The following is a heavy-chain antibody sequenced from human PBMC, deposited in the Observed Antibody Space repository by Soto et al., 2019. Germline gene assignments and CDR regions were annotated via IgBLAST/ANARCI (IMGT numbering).Heavy chain of an antibody. Sequence: ASVKVSCKASGYTFTGYYMHWVRQAPGQGLEWMGWINPNSGGTNYAQKFQGRVTMTRDTSISTAYMELSRLRSDDTAVYYCARDRKRYCSSTSCYTGNWFDPWGQGTLVTVYS. V-gene: IGHV1-2*02. J-gene: IGHJ5*02. D-gene: IGHD2-2*02. CDR1: GYTFTGYY. CDR3: ARDRKRYCSSTSCYTGNWFDP. CDR2: INPNSGGT.